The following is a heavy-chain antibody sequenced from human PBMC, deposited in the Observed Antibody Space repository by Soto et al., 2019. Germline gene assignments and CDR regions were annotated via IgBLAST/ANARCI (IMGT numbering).Heavy chain of an antibody. J-gene: IGHJ4*02. CDR1: GGSISSGGYY. Sequence: TLSLTCTVSGGSISSGGYYWSWIRQHPVKGLEWIGYIYYSGSTYYNPSLNSRVTISVDTSKNQFSLKLSSLTAADTAVYYCARDSMGTFDYCGQGTLVTVSS. CDR2: IYYSGST. CDR3: ARDSMGTFDY. V-gene: IGHV4-31*03. D-gene: IGHD7-27*01.